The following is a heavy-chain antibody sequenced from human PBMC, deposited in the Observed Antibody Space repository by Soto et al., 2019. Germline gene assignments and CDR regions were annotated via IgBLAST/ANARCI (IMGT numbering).Heavy chain of an antibody. CDR3: ARHPLTDIVVVPAAMTGGFDY. J-gene: IGHJ4*02. CDR1: GGSISSYY. CDR2: IYYSGST. V-gene: IGHV4-59*08. D-gene: IGHD2-2*01. Sequence: SETLSLTCTVSGGSISSYYWSWIRQPPGKGLEWIGYIYYSGSTNYNPSLKSRVTISVDTSKNQFSLKLSSVTAADTAVYYCARHPLTDIVVVPAAMTGGFDYWGQGTLVPVSS.